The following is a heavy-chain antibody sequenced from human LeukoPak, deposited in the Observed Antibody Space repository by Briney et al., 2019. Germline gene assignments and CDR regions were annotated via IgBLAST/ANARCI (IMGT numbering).Heavy chain of an antibody. CDR3: ARGRIQVSGIDEFDY. CDR1: GFTFIDYD. J-gene: IGHJ4*02. D-gene: IGHD6-19*01. CDR2: IGIRGDT. V-gene: IGHV3-13*01. Sequence: GGSLRLSCAASGFTFIDYDMHWVPQVIGKGLEWVSAIGIRGDTHYSGSVKGRFTISRENAESSLYLQMNSLRAEDTAVYYCARGRIQVSGIDEFDYWGQGTLVTISS.